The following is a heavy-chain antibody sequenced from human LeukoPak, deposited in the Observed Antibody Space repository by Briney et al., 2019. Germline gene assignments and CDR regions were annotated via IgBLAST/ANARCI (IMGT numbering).Heavy chain of an antibody. D-gene: IGHD3-10*01. Sequence: ASVKVSCKASGGTFSSYAISWVRQAPGQGLEWMGRIIPVLGIANYAQKFQGRVTITADKSTSTAYMELSSLRSEDTAVYYCARDHPYGSGSYRIDAFDTWGQGTMVTVSS. CDR1: GGTFSSYA. CDR2: IIPVLGIA. J-gene: IGHJ3*02. CDR3: ARDHPYGSGSYRIDAFDT. V-gene: IGHV1-69*04.